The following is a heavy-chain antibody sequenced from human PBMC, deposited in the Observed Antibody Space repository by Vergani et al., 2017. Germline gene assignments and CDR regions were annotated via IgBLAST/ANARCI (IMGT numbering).Heavy chain of an antibody. J-gene: IGHJ4*02. CDR3: AKDPAFGMVVVTTSYFDY. CDR2: ISFDGSNK. D-gene: IGHD3-22*01. Sequence: QVQLVDFGGGVVQPGRPLRLSCVASGFTFRSYGMHWVRQAPGKGLEWVAVISFDGSNKNYVDSVKGRFTISRDDSKNTLYLQMNSLRAEDTAVYYCAKDPAFGMVVVTTSYFDYWGQGTLVTVSS. CDR1: GFTFRSYG. V-gene: IGHV3-30*18.